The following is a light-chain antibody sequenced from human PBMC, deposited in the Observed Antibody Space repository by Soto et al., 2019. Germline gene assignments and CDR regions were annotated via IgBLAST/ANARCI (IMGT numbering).Light chain of an antibody. CDR1: RRDVGGYNY. CDR3: SSYTISNTLPFV. Sequence: QSVLAQPASVSGSPGQSITISCTGTRRDVGGYNYVSWYQQYPGKSPKLLIYEVTHRPSGVSNRFSGSKSGNTASLTISGLQAEDEADYYCSSYTISNTLPFVFETGTKV. CDR2: EVT. V-gene: IGLV2-14*01. J-gene: IGLJ1*01.